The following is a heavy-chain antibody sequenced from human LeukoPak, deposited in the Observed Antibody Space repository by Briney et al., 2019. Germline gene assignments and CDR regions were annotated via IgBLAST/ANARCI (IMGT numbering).Heavy chain of an antibody. Sequence: GGSLRLSCAASGFTFSSYWMSWVRQAPGKGLEWVAVISYDGSNKYYADSVKGRFTISRDNSKNTLYLQMNSLRAEDTAVYYCAKDWLAAANYWGQGTLVTVSS. J-gene: IGHJ4*02. CDR3: AKDWLAAANY. CDR2: ISYDGSNK. V-gene: IGHV3-30*18. CDR1: GFTFSSYW. D-gene: IGHD6-13*01.